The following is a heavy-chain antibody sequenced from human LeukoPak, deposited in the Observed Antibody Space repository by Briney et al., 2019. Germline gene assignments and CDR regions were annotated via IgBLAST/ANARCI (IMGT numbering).Heavy chain of an antibody. J-gene: IGHJ6*03. CDR2: MNHSGST. CDR1: CGSFSGYY. Sequence: AETLSLTCAVYCGSFSGYYWSWIRQPPGKGLEWIGEMNHSGSTNYNPSLNSRVTISVDTSQNQFSLKLSSVTAADTAVYYCARVVGATDGYYYYYMDVWGKGTTVTVSS. CDR3: ARVVGATDGYYYYYMDV. D-gene: IGHD1-26*01. V-gene: IGHV4-34*01.